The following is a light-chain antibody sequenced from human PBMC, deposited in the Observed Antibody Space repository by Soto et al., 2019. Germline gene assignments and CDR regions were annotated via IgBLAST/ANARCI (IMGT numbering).Light chain of an antibody. CDR2: DVS. Sequence: QSVLTQPRSVSGSPGQSPTISCTGTISDVGGYNYVSWYQQHPGKAPKLMIYDVSKRPSGVPDRFPGSKSGNTASLTISGLQAEDEADYCCWSYSGSYTYVFGTGTEVTV. CDR1: ISDVGGYNY. CDR3: WSYSGSYTYV. J-gene: IGLJ1*01. V-gene: IGLV2-11*01.